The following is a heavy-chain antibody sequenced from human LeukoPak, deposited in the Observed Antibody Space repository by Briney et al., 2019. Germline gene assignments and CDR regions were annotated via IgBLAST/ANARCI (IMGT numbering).Heavy chain of an antibody. J-gene: IGHJ4*02. CDR2: ISGDSTYI. CDR1: GFNFASYS. Sequence: GGSLRLSCAAFGFNFASYSMNWVRQAPGKGLEWVSYISGDSTYIYNAGSVKGRFTISRDNAQASLYLQMISLRADDTAVYYCARVSGRLERQSDLDYWGQGTLVIVSS. V-gene: IGHV3-21*01. D-gene: IGHD1-1*01. CDR3: ARVSGRLERQSDLDY.